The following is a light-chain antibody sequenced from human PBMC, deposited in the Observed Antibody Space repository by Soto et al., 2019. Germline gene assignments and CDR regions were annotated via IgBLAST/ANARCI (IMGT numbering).Light chain of an antibody. CDR2: DNN. J-gene: IGLJ2*01. CDR1: SSNIGNNY. Sequence: QSVLTQPPSVSEAPGQKVTISCSGSSSNIGNNYVSWYQQIPGTAPKLLIYDNNKRPSGIPDRFSGSKSGTSATLGITGLQTGDEADYYCGTWDSSLSAVVFGGGTKLPS. V-gene: IGLV1-51*01. CDR3: GTWDSSLSAVV.